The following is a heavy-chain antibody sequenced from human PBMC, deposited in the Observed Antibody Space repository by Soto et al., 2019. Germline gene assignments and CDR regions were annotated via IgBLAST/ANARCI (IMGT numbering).Heavy chain of an antibody. CDR3: ARDYYDGSASYGIEF. V-gene: IGHV1-2*04. CDR2: INPKSGGA. J-gene: IGHJ3*01. Sequence: ASVKVSCRASGYTFTGYYIHWVRQAPGQGLEWMGWINPKSGGANIAQKFQGWVTMTRDTSISTTYMELSNLRSNDTAVYYCARDYYDGSASYGIEFWGQGTMVTVSS. D-gene: IGHD3-3*01. CDR1: GYTFTGYY.